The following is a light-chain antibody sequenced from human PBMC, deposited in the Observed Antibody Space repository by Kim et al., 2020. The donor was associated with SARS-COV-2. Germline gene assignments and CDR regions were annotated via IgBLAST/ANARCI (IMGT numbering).Light chain of an antibody. CDR1: SSNIGSKT. J-gene: IGLJ2*01. Sequence: GQRVTISCSGSSSNIGSKTVTWYQQLPGTAPKRLIYSNNQRPSAVPDRFSGSKSGTSASLAISGLQSEDEADYYCASWDDSLNGLVFGGGTQLTVL. V-gene: IGLV1-44*01. CDR2: SNN. CDR3: ASWDDSLNGLV.